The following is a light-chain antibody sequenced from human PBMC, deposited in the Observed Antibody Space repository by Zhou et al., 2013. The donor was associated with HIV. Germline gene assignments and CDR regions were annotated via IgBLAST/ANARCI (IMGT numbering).Light chain of an antibody. Sequence: DIQMTQSPTSVSGSVGDTVSITCRASEFVETSLAWYQQRPGMVPTLLIYETSRLERGVSSRFTGSGFGTEFTLTITNLEPEDAALYFCQQAHTFPHTFGQGTKV. V-gene: IGKV1-12*01. J-gene: IGKJ1*01. CDR2: ETS. CDR3: QQAHTFPHT. CDR1: EFVETS.